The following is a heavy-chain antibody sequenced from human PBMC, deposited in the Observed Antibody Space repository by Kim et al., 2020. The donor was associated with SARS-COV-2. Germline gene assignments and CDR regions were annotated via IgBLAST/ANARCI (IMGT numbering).Heavy chain of an antibody. D-gene: IGHD6-13*01. V-gene: IGHV4-34*01. CDR3: AGYSSSWYEGAFDI. Sequence: NPSLKSRVTISVDTSKNQSSLKLSSVTAADTAVYYCAGYSSSWYEGAFDIWGQGTMVTVSS. J-gene: IGHJ3*02.